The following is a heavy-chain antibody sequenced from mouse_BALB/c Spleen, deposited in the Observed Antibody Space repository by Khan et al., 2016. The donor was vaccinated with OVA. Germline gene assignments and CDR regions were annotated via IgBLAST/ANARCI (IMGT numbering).Heavy chain of an antibody. CDR2: ISSGGTYT. CDR3: VRDYYGSSYEDY. Sequence: EVELVESGGTLVKPGGSLKLSCAASGFTFSSYAMSWVRQTPEKRLEWVATISSGGTYTYYPDSVKGRFTISRDNAKNTLYLQMSSLRSEGTAMYYCVRDYYGSSYEDYWGQGTTLTVSS. J-gene: IGHJ2*01. V-gene: IGHV5-9-3*01. CDR1: GFTFSSYA. D-gene: IGHD1-1*01.